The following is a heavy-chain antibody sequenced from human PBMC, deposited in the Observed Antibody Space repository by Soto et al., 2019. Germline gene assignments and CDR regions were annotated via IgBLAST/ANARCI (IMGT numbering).Heavy chain of an antibody. CDR2: ISSSSSYT. J-gene: IGHJ6*01. V-gene: IGHV3-11*06. Sequence: GKALEWVSYISSSSSYTNYADSVKGRFTISRDNAKNSLYLQMTSLRAEDTAVYYCARDLFFCSRRHSWFSYGLDV. D-gene: IGHD2-2*01. CDR3: ARDLFFCSRRHSWFSYGLDV.